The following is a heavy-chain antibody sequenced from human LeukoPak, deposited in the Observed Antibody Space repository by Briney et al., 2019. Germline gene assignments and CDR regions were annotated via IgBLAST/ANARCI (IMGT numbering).Heavy chain of an antibody. V-gene: IGHV3-21*01. CDR2: ISKSRNYI. CDR3: ARFIAAPYYFDY. Sequence: PGGSLTLSCAASGFTFSRYNMNWVRQAPGQGLEWVACISKSRNYIYYADSVKGRFTISRDNAKNSLYLQMNSLRAEDTAVYYCARFIAAPYYFDYWGRGTLVTVSS. D-gene: IGHD6-13*01. CDR1: GFTFSRYN. J-gene: IGHJ4*02.